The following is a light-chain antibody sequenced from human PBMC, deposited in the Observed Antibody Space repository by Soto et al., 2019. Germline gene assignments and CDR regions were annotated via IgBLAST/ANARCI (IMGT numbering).Light chain of an antibody. CDR3: QQRSNCFT. V-gene: IGKV3-11*01. CDR1: QSVSSY. CDR2: DAS. J-gene: IGKJ5*01. Sequence: EIVLTQSPATLSLSPGERATLSCRASQSVSSYLAWYQQKPGQPPRLLIYDASNRATGIPARFSGSGSGTDFTLTISSLEPEDFAVYYCQQRSNCFTFSQGTRLEIK.